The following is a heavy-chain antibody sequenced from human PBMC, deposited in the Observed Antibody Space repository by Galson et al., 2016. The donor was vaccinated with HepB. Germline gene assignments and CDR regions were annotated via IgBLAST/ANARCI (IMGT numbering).Heavy chain of an antibody. CDR2: IPYDGSSQ. CDR1: GFTFSSYA. V-gene: IGHV3-30*18. Sequence: SLRLSCAASGFTFSSYAMNWVRQAPGKGLEWVALIPYDGSSQYYADSVRGRFTISRDNSKNTLYLQMDSLRPEDTAVYYCAKDGILGTTTQSKGMDVWGQGTTVTVSS. D-gene: IGHD1-26*01. CDR3: AKDGILGTTTQSKGMDV. J-gene: IGHJ6*02.